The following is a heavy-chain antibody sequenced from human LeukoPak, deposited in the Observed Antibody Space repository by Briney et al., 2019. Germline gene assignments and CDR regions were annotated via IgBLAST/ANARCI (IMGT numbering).Heavy chain of an antibody. CDR2: IKQDGSEK. CDR1: GFTFNSYW. D-gene: IGHD7-27*01. J-gene: IGHJ4*02. Sequence: PGGPLRLSCAASGFTFNSYWMSWVRQAPRKGLEWVANIKQDGSEKYYVDSVKGRFTISRDNAKNSLYLQMNSLRAEDTAVYYCAAGGLGIVGDYFDYWGQGTLVTVSS. CDR3: AAGGLGIVGDYFDY. V-gene: IGHV3-7*01.